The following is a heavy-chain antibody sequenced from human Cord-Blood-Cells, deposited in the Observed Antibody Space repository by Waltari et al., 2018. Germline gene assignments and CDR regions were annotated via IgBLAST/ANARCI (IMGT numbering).Heavy chain of an antibody. CDR1: GFTFSSYG. CDR2: ISYDGSNK. CDR3: AESRKGVTRDAFDI. V-gene: IGHV3-30*03. J-gene: IGHJ3*02. Sequence: QVQLVESGGGVVQPGRSLRLSCAASGFTFSSYGMHWVRQAPGKGLEWVAVISYDGSNKYYADSVKGRFTISRDNSKNTLYLQMNSLRAEDTAVYYCAESRKGVTRDAFDIWGQGTMVTVSS. D-gene: IGHD4-4*01.